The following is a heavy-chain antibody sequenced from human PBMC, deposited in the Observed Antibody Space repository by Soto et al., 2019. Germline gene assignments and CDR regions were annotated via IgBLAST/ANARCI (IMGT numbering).Heavy chain of an antibody. CDR3: ARYQGSSSSCYTFFFDY. D-gene: IGHD2-2*02. J-gene: IGHJ4*02. V-gene: IGHV1-18*04. CDR1: GYTFISYG. Sequence: ASVKVSCKASGYTFISYGISWVRQAPGQGLEWMGWISAYNGDTNYAQKLQGRVTMTTDTSTSTAYMELRSLRSDDTAVYYCARYQGSSSSCYTFFFDYWGQGTLVTVSS. CDR2: ISAYNGDT.